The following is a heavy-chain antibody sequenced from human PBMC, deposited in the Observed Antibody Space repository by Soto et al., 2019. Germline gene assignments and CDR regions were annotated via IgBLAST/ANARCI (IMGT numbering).Heavy chain of an antibody. J-gene: IGHJ4*02. V-gene: IGHV3-48*01. D-gene: IGHD3-10*01. CDR3: VRDHIWSFDY. CDR1: GFTFSSYT. Sequence: EVQLVESGGGLVQPGGSLRLSCAASGFTFSSYTMNWVRQAPGKGLEWVSYISLSGSDMYYAGSVKGRFTISRDNAKNSLSLQLNSLRAEYTAVYYCVRDHIWSFDYWGQGTPVTVSS. CDR2: ISLSGSDM.